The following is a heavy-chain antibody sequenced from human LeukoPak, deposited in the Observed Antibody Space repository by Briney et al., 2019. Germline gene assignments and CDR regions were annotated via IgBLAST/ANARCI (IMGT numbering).Heavy chain of an antibody. CDR2: ISGSGGST. CDR3: AKDLGSSWYREDDY. J-gene: IGHJ4*02. D-gene: IGHD6-13*01. CDR1: GFTFSSYA. V-gene: IGHV3-23*01. Sequence: PGGSLRLSCAASGFTFSSYAMSWVRQAPGKGLEWVSAISGSGGSTYYADSGKGRFTISRDNSKNTRYLQMNSLRAEDTAVYYCAKDLGSSWYREDDYWGQGTLVTVSS.